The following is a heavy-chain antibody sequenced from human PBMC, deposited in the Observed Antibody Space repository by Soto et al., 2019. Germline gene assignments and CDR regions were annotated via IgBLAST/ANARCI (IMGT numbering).Heavy chain of an antibody. CDR1: GFTFSSYA. V-gene: IGHV3-23*01. CDR3: AKDLADSYYYDSSGYYPSYYYYGMDV. J-gene: IGHJ6*02. CDR2: ISGSGGST. Sequence: GGSLRPSCAASGFTFSSYAMSWVRQAPGKGLEWVSAISGSGGSTYYADSVKGRFTISRDNSKNTLYLQMNSLRAEDTAVYYCAKDLADSYYYDSSGYYPSYYYYGMDVWGQGTTVTVSS. D-gene: IGHD3-22*01.